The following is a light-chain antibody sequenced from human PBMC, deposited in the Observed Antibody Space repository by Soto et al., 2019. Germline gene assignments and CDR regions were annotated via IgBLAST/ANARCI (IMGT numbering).Light chain of an antibody. V-gene: IGKV3-15*01. CDR3: QQYNGWPPLT. CDR2: GAS. Sequence: EKVLTQSPVTLSVSLGERATLSCRASQSITTNLAWYQQKPCQAPRLLIFGASNRGTGIPARVSGSGSGRQFSLTITSLQSEDSAIYYCQQYNGWPPLTFGGGTKVEI. J-gene: IGKJ4*02. CDR1: QSITTN.